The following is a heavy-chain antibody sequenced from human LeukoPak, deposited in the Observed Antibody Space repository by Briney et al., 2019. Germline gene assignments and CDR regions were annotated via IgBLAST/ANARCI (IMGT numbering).Heavy chain of an antibody. CDR3: AKLAGYFDWLLKLHDAFDI. Sequence: PGGSLRLSCAASGFTFSSYAMSWVRQAPGKGLEWVSTISGSVGSTYYADSVKGRFTISRDNSKNTLYLQMNSLRAEDTAVYYCAKLAGYFDWLLKLHDAFDIWGQGTMVTVSS. V-gene: IGHV3-23*01. CDR1: GFTFSSYA. J-gene: IGHJ3*02. D-gene: IGHD3-9*01. CDR2: ISGSVGST.